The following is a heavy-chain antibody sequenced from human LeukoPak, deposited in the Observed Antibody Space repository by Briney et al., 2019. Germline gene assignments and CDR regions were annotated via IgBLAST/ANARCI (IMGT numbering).Heavy chain of an antibody. CDR3: ARGARGNYVVFDY. D-gene: IGHD1-7*01. CDR1: GTSFTSYY. V-gene: IGHV4-59*01. J-gene: IGHJ4*02. CDR2: IFYSGST. Sequence: SETLSLTCGVSGTSFTSYYWSWIRQPPGKGLEWIGYIFYSGSTNSNPSLKSRLTISVDTSKNQFSLKLNSVTAADTAVYYCARGARGNYVVFDYWGQGTLVTVSS.